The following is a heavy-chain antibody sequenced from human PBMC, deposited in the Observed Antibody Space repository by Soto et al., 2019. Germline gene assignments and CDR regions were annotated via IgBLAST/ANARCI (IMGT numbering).Heavy chain of an antibody. Sequence: GGSLRLSCSGSEFTFSSYSMNWVRQAPGKGLQWVSFISSGSTYIYYADSVKGRFTISRDNAKNSLYLQVTSLRAEDTAVYYCARENYADVWGQGTMVTVSS. V-gene: IGHV3-21*01. CDR2: ISSGSTYI. D-gene: IGHD3-16*01. CDR1: EFTFSSYS. J-gene: IGHJ3*01. CDR3: ARENYADV.